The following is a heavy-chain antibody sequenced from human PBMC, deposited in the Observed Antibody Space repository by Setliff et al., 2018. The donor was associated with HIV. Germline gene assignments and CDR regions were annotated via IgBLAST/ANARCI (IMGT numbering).Heavy chain of an antibody. CDR2: IYYSGST. V-gene: IGHV4-30-4*08. Sequence: PSETLSLTCTVSGGSISSGDYYWSWIRQPPGKGLEWIGYIYYSGSTYYNPSLKSRVTISVDTSKNQFSLNLSSVTAADTALYYCARGRFHRLHRPYSGSGSLGIQYFDYWGQGTLVTVSS. CDR1: GGSISSGDYY. D-gene: IGHD3-10*01. J-gene: IGHJ4*02. CDR3: ARGRFHRLHRPYSGSGSLGIQYFDY.